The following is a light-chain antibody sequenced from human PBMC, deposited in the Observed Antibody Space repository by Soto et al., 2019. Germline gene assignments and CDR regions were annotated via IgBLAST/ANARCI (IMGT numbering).Light chain of an antibody. CDR3: SSFTGPTTLDV. CDR2: GVS. J-gene: IGLJ1*01. CDR1: SSDVGAYKY. Sequence: QSVLTQPASVSGSPGQSVTISCTGTSSDVGAYKYVSWYQKHPGKAPKLMIYGVSNRPSGVSNRFSGSKSGNTAFLTISVLQPEDEADYYCSSFTGPTTLDVFGTGTNLTVL. V-gene: IGLV2-14*03.